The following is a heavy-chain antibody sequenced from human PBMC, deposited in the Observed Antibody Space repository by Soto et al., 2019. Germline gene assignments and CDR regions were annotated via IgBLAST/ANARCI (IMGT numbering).Heavy chain of an antibody. CDR1: GFTFSDHY. CDR3: ARLSTGYKYHFDS. Sequence: EVQLVESGGGLVQPGGSLRLSCAASGFTFSDHYMDWVRQAPGKGLEWVGRTRDKANSYTTEYAASVKGRFTISRDDSKNSLYLQMNSLKTEVTAVYYCARLSTGYKYHFDSWGQGTVVTVSS. J-gene: IGHJ4*02. D-gene: IGHD3-9*01. V-gene: IGHV3-72*01. CDR2: TRDKANSYTT.